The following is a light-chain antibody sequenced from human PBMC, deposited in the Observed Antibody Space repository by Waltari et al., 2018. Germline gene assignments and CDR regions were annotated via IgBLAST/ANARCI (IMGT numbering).Light chain of an antibody. Sequence: EIVLTQSPATLSLSPGERGTPSCRASQSVNTNLAWYQQKPGQAPRLLIYDASNRATGIPARFSGSGSGTDFTLTISSLEREDFAVYYCQQRSTWPSITFGQGTRLEIK. J-gene: IGKJ5*01. CDR2: DAS. CDR3: QQRSTWPSIT. CDR1: QSVNTN. V-gene: IGKV3-11*01.